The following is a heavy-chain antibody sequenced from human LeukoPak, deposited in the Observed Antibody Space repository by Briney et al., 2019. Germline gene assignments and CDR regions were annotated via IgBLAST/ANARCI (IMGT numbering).Heavy chain of an antibody. D-gene: IGHD6-13*01. CDR3: ARDSSSWYHDY. CDR2: IKSDGSST. V-gene: IGHV3-74*01. Sequence: GGSLRLSCAAPGFTFISYWMHWVRQAPGGGLVWGSCIKSDGSSTNYADAVRGRFTISRDNTKNTLHLQMNSRRAEDTAVYYCARDSSSWYHDYWDQGTLVTVSS. J-gene: IGHJ4*02. CDR1: GFTFISYW.